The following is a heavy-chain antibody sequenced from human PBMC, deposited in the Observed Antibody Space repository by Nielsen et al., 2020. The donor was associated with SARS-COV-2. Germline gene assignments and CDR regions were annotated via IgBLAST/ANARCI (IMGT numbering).Heavy chain of an antibody. V-gene: IGHV3-33*08. CDR1: GFTFRTFG. CDR2: NWFSGETV. J-gene: IGHJ3*02. CDR3: ARDTRAFDI. D-gene: IGHD2-15*01. Sequence: GESLKISCVGSGFTFRTFGMHWVRQAPGKGLEWVAVNWFSGETVYNGDSVKGRFTISRDNGKNSLYLQMNSLRVDDTAVYYCARDTRAFDIWGLGTMVAVSS.